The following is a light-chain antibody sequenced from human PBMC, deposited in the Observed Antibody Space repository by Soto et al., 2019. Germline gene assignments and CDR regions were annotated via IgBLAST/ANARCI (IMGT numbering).Light chain of an antibody. Sequence: QSALTQPASMSGSPGQSITISCTGTSSDIGRYDYVSWYQQLPGKAPKLIIYRVINRPSGVSDRFSGSKSGNSASLSISGLHPDDEASYFCGSYTCATTWVFGGGTKVTVL. CDR2: RVI. V-gene: IGLV2-14*03. J-gene: IGLJ3*02. CDR3: GSYTCATTWV. CDR1: SSDIGRYDY.